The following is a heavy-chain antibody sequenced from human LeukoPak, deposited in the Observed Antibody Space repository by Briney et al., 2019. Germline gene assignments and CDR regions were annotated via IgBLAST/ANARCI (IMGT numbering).Heavy chain of an antibody. Sequence: GGSLRLSCAASGFTFSTYSMNWVRPAPGKGLEWVSSISGSSGYIYYADSVKGRFTISRDNAKNSLFLQMNSLRAEDTAVYYCARDRYGTSMAGSDYWGQGTQVTVSS. J-gene: IGHJ4*02. V-gene: IGHV3-21*01. CDR3: ARDRYGTSMAGSDY. CDR2: ISGSSGYI. CDR1: GFTFSTYS. D-gene: IGHD5-18*01.